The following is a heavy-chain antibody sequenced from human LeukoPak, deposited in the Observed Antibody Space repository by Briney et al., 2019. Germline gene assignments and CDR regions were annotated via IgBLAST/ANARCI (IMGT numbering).Heavy chain of an antibody. J-gene: IGHJ5*02. D-gene: IGHD2-2*01. CDR3: ARNPGKEYQLLFGNWFDP. Sequence: SGTLSLTCAVSGGSISSSNWWSWVRQPLGKGLEWIGEIYHSGSTNYNPSLKSRVTISVDKSKNQFSLKLSSVTAADTAVYYCARNPGKEYQLLFGNWFDPWGQGTLVTVSS. CDR1: GGSISSSNW. V-gene: IGHV4-4*02. CDR2: IYHSGST.